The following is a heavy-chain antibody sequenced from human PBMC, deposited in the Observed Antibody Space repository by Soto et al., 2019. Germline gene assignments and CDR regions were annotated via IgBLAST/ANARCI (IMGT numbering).Heavy chain of an antibody. CDR1: GYTFTSYY. CDR3: ARGPRGGVRGAFLAY. D-gene: IGHD3-3*02. J-gene: IGHJ4*02. Sequence: QVQLVQSGAEVKKPGASVKVSCKASGYTFTSYYMHWVRQAPGQGLEWMGIINPSGGSTSYAQKFQGRVTMTRDTSTSTVYMELSSLRSEDTAVYYCARGPRGGVRGAFLAYWGQGTLVTVSS. CDR2: INPSGGST. V-gene: IGHV1-46*01.